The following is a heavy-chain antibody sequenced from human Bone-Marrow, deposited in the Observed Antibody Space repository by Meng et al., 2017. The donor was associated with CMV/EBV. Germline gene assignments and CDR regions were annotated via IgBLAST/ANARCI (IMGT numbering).Heavy chain of an antibody. D-gene: IGHD3-3*01. Sequence: GGSLRLSCEGSGFTFSRYWMHWVRQAPGKGLVWVSRVSSDGSSTTYADSVKGRSTISRDNTKNRVYLQLNSLRAEDTAVYYCARDRLSPRYDYTSASSEAIHGVDVWGQGTTVTVSS. CDR2: VSSDGSST. V-gene: IGHV3-74*01. J-gene: IGHJ6*02. CDR3: ARDRLSPRYDYTSASSEAIHGVDV. CDR1: GFTFSRYW.